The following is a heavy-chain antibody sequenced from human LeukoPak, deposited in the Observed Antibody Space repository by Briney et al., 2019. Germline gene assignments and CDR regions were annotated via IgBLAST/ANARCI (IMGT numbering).Heavy chain of an antibody. CDR1: GGSISSYY. CDR2: IYYSGST. D-gene: IGHD1-26*01. J-gene: IGHJ4*02. CDR3: ARLSRSPHPPFDY. Sequence: PSETLSLTCTVSGGSISSYYWSWIRQPPGKGLEWIGYIYYSGSTYYNPSLKSRVTISVDTSKNQFSLKLTSVTAADTAVYYCARLSRSPHPPFDYWGQGTLVTVS. V-gene: IGHV4-59*08.